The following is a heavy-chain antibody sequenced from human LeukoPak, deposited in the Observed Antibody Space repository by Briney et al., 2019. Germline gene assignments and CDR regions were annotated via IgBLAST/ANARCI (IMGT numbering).Heavy chain of an antibody. J-gene: IGHJ4*02. CDR2: IYYSGST. D-gene: IGHD4-11*01. CDR1: GGSISSSSYY. CDR3: AGGGHSNYGY. Sequence: PSETLSLTCTVSGGSISSSSYYWGWLRQPPGKGLEWIGSIYYSGSTYYNPSLKSRVTISVDTSKNQFSLKLSSVTAADTAVYYCAGGGHSNYGYWGQGTLVTVSS. V-gene: IGHV4-39*01.